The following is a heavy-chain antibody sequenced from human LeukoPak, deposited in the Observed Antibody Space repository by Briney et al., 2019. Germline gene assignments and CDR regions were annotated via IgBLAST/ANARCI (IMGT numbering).Heavy chain of an antibody. CDR3: LAISGDSSGYYNDY. D-gene: IGHD3-22*01. Sequence: PSETLSLTCTVSGGSISSYYWSWIRQPPGKGLEWIGYISYSGSTNYNPSLKSRVTMSVDTSKNQISLKLTSVTAADTAVYYCLAISGDSSGYYNDYWGQGTLVTVSS. CDR2: ISYSGST. CDR1: GGSISSYY. V-gene: IGHV4-59*01. J-gene: IGHJ4*02.